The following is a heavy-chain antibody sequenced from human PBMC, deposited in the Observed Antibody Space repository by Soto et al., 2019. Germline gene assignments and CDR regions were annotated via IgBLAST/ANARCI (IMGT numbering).Heavy chain of an antibody. CDR3: TIYSSPWGYYYYGMDV. CDR1: GFTFSNAW. D-gene: IGHD6-6*01. V-gene: IGHV3-15*01. CDR2: IKSKTDGGTT. Sequence: PGGSLRLSCAASGFTFSNAWMSWVRQAPGKGLEWVGRIKSKTDGGTTVYAAPVKGRFTISRDDSKNTLYLQMNSLKTEDTAVYYCTIYSSPWGYYYYGMDVWGQGTTVTVSS. J-gene: IGHJ6*02.